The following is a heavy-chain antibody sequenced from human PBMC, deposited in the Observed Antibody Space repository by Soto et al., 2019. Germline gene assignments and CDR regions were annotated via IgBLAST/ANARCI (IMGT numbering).Heavy chain of an antibody. D-gene: IGHD2-21*02. Sequence: ASLNLACKASGYTMTGDYMHCVRQTPGQGLEWMGWINPNSGGTNYAQKFQGRVTMTTDTSTSTAYMELRSLRSDDTAVYYCARDRVSYCGGDCPFDPWGQGTLVTVSS. CDR3: ARDRVSYCGGDCPFDP. CDR1: GYTMTGDY. V-gene: IGHV1-2*02. J-gene: IGHJ5*02. CDR2: INPNSGGT.